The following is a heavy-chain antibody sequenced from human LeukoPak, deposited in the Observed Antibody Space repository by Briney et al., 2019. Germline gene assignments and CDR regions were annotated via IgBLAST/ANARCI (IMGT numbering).Heavy chain of an antibody. J-gene: IGHJ4*02. V-gene: IGHV4-59*08. CDR2: IYYSGST. Sequence: TSETLSLTCTVSGGSISSYYWSWIRQPPGKGLEWIGYIYYSGSTNYNPSLKSRVTISVDTSKNQFSLKLSSVTAADTAVYYCARSVRQVYYFDYWGQGTLVTVSS. CDR1: GGSISSYY. CDR3: ARSVRQVYYFDY. D-gene: IGHD5/OR15-5a*01.